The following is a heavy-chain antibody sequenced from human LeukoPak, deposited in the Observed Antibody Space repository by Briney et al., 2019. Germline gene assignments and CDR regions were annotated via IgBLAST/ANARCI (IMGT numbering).Heavy chain of an antibody. V-gene: IGHV3-11*01. CDR3: ARGSYDSSGYYYVGYYYYGMDV. Sequence: GGSLRLSCAASGFTFSDYYMSWIRQAPGKGLEWVSYISSSGSTIYYADSVKGRFTISRDNAKNSLYLQMNSLRAEDTAVYYCARGSYDSSGYYYVGYYYYGMDVWGQGTTVTVSS. J-gene: IGHJ6*02. CDR2: ISSSGSTI. D-gene: IGHD3-22*01. CDR1: GFTFSDYY.